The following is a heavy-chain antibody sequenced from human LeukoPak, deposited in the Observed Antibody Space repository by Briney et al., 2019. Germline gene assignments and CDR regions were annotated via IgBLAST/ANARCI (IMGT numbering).Heavy chain of an antibody. V-gene: IGHV4-34*01. CDR1: GGSFSGYY. CDR2: INHSGST. Sequence: PSETLSLTCAVYGGSFSGYYWSWIRQPPGKGLEWIGEINHSGSTNYNPSLKSRVTISVDTSKNQFSLKLSSVTAADTAAYYCARGSDESKTGDSWGQGSLVTVSS. CDR3: ARGSDESKTGDS. J-gene: IGHJ4*02. D-gene: IGHD3-9*01.